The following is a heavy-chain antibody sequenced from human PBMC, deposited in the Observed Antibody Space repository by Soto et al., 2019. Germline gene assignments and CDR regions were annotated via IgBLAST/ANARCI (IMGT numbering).Heavy chain of an antibody. Sequence: SVKVSCKASGFTFTSSAVQWVRQARGQRLEWIGWIVVGSGNTNYAQKFQERVTITRDMSTSTAYMELSSLRSEDTAVYYCAADPYSSPYYFDYWGQGTLATVSS. CDR3: AADPYSSPYYFDY. D-gene: IGHD6-6*01. CDR1: GFTFTSSA. CDR2: IVVGSGNT. J-gene: IGHJ4*02. V-gene: IGHV1-58*01.